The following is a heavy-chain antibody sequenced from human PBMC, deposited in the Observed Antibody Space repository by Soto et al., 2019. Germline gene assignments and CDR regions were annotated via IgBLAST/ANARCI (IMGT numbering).Heavy chain of an antibody. CDR3: ARAYYYDSSVYYRWFDP. CDR2: ISSSSNSI. CDR1: GFTFSSYA. D-gene: IGHD3-22*01. Sequence: PGGSLRLSCAASGFTFSSYAMSWVRQAPGKGLEWISYISSSSNSIYYADSVKGRFTISRDDAKNSLYLQMNSLRAEDTAVYYCARAYYYDSSVYYRWFDPWGQGTLVTVS. V-gene: IGHV3-48*01. J-gene: IGHJ5*02.